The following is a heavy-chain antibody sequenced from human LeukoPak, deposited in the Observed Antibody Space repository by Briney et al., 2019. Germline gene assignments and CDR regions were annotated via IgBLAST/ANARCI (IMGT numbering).Heavy chain of an antibody. J-gene: IGHJ4*02. CDR2: MNPNSGDT. V-gene: IGHV1-8*03. CDR3: AIEDYYDSGSNAY. Sequence: ASVKVSCKASGDTFTIYDINWVRQAPGQGLEWMGWMNPNSGDTGYAQKFQGRVTITRNTSISTAYMELSSLRSEDTAVYYCAIEDYYDSGSNAYWGQGTLVTVSS. CDR1: GDTFTIYD. D-gene: IGHD3-22*01.